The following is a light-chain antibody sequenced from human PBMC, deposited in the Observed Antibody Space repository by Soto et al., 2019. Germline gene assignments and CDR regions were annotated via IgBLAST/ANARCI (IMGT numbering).Light chain of an antibody. CDR1: QSVSSD. J-gene: IGKJ1*01. CDR2: GAS. V-gene: IGKV3-20*01. CDR3: HQYGSLPQT. Sequence: IVMTQSPATLSVSPGERATLSCRASQSVSSDLAWYHQKPGQAPRLLIYGASTRATGTPVRFSGSGSGTDFTLTISRLEPEDSAVYYCHQYGSLPQTFGQGTKVDIK.